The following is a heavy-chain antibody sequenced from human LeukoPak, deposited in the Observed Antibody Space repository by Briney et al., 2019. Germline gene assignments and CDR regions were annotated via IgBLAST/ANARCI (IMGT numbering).Heavy chain of an antibody. D-gene: IGHD1-1*01. Sequence: SETLSLTCTVSGGSISSSSYYWGWIRQPPGKGLEWIGSIYYSGSTYYNPSLKSRATISVDTSKNQFSLKLSSVTAADTAVYYCARLYHPPNWNDVFDAFDIWGQGTMVTVSS. J-gene: IGHJ3*02. CDR2: IYYSGST. CDR3: ARLYHPPNWNDVFDAFDI. V-gene: IGHV4-39*01. CDR1: GGSISSSSYY.